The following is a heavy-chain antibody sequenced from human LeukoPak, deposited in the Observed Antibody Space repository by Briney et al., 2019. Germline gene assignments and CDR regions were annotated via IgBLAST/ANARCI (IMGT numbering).Heavy chain of an antibody. J-gene: IGHJ4*02. CDR1: GYTFTGYY. V-gene: IGHV1-8*02. CDR2: MNPNSGNT. CDR3: ARGTPYCSSASCYNY. Sequence: ASVKVSCKASGYTFTGYYMHWVRQAPGQGLEWMGWMNPNSGNTGYAQKFQGRVTMTRGTSISTAYMELSSLRSEDTVVYYCARGTPYCSSASCYNYWGQGTLVTVPS. D-gene: IGHD2-2*02.